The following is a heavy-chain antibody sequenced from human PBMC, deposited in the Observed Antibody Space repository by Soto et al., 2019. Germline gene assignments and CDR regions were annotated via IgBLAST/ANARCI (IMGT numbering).Heavy chain of an antibody. D-gene: IGHD3-3*01. CDR1: GYTFTSYD. CDR2: MNPNSGNT. J-gene: IGHJ4*02. CDR3: ARGLHAYYDFWSGYYWYYFDY. V-gene: IGHV1-8*01. Sequence: GASVKVSCKASGYTFTSYDINWVRQATGQGLEWMGRMNPNSGNTGYAQKFQGRVTMTRNTSISTAYMELSSLRSEDTAVYYCARGLHAYYDFWSGYYWYYFDYWGQGTLVTVSS.